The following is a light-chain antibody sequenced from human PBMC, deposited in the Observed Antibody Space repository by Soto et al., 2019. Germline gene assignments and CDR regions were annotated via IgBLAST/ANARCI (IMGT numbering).Light chain of an antibody. CDR1: SSDVGGYNY. CDR3: NSYTSSTTLV. V-gene: IGLV2-14*01. CDR2: EVS. Sequence: QSVLTQPASVSGSPGQSITIYCTGTSSDVGGYNYVSWYQHHPGKAPKLMIYEVSNRPSGVSNCFSGSKSGNTASLTISGLQAEDEADYYCNSYTSSTTLVFGGGTKLTVL. J-gene: IGLJ2*01.